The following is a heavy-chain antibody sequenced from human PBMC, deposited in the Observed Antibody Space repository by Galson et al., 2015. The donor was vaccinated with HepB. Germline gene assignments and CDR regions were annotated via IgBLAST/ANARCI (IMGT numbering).Heavy chain of an antibody. Sequence: SVKVSCKASGYTFTNYAIHWVRQAPGQRPEWMGWINAGNGNTKYSQQFQGRITVSRDASASTAYMDLSSLRSEDTAVYYCARGRWSSTSTTYYLDYWGQGTLVTVSS. CDR2: INAGNGNT. J-gene: IGHJ4*02. CDR1: GYTFTNYA. CDR3: ARGRWSSTSTTYYLDY. D-gene: IGHD2-2*01. V-gene: IGHV1-3*01.